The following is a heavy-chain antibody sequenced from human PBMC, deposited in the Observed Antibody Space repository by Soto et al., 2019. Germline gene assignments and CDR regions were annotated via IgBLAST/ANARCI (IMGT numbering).Heavy chain of an antibody. CDR3: ARVSGGDDILTGQLQTNYYYYYGMDV. J-gene: IGHJ6*02. V-gene: IGHV1-18*01. CDR2: ISAYNGNT. CDR1: GYTLTSYG. D-gene: IGHD3-9*01. Sequence: QVQLVQYGAEVKKPGASVKVSCKASGYTLTSYGISWVRQAPGQGLEWMGWISAYNGNTNYAQKLQGRVTMTTDTSTSTADMELRSLRSDDTAVYYCARVSGGDDILTGQLQTNYYYYYGMDVWGQGTTVTVSS.